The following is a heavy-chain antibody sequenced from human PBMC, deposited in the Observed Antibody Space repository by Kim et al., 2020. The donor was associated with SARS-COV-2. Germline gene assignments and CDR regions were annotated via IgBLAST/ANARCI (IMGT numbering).Heavy chain of an antibody. CDR3: ARGGEAGPY. Sequence: NEKYYANYVKGRFTISRDNAKNSLYLQMNSRRVEDTAVYYCARGGEAGPYWGQGTLVTVSS. CDR2: NEK. V-gene: IGHV3-7*01. J-gene: IGHJ4*02.